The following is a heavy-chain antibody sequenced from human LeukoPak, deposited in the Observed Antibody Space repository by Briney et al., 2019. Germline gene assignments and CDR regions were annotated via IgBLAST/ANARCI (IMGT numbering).Heavy chain of an antibody. Sequence: SVKVSCKASGGTFSSYAISWVRQAPGQGLEWMGGIIPIFGTANYAQKFQGRVTITADESTSTAYMELSSLRSEDTAVYYCASEPYCGGDCYSSWFDPWGQGTMVTVSS. CDR2: IIPIFGTA. V-gene: IGHV1-69*13. J-gene: IGHJ3*01. CDR3: ASEPYCGGDCYSSWFDP. D-gene: IGHD2-21*02. CDR1: GGTFSSYA.